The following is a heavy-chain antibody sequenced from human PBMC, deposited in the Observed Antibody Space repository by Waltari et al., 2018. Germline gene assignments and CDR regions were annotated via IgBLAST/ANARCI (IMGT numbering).Heavy chain of an antibody. Sequence: QVHLQESGPGLVKPSEILSLSFTVPGGPVDSPYWTWPRQSPGRGLEWIGFVYYTGRTDYNPSLRSRVTISMDTSRSQFSLRLTSVTAADTAVYYCARNYDTNGRYRIPYWSFDLWGPGTLVSVSS. D-gene: IGHD3-22*01. V-gene: IGHV4-59*02. CDR1: GGPVDSPY. CDR3: ARNYDTNGRYRIPYWSFDL. J-gene: IGHJ2*01. CDR2: VYYTGRT.